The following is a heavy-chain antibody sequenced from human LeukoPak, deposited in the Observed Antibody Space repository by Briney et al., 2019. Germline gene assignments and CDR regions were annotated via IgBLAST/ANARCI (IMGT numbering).Heavy chain of an antibody. Sequence: GGSLRLSCTASGFTFGDYAMSWARQAPGKGLEWVGFIRSKAYGGTTEYAASVKGRFTISRDDSKSIAYLQMNSLKTEDTAVYYCTRDQESSYYGSGSYFAIYYYYYYMDVWGKGTTVTISS. J-gene: IGHJ6*03. CDR2: IRSKAYGGTT. CDR1: GFTFGDYA. V-gene: IGHV3-49*04. D-gene: IGHD3-10*01. CDR3: TRDQESSYYGSGSYFAIYYYYYYMDV.